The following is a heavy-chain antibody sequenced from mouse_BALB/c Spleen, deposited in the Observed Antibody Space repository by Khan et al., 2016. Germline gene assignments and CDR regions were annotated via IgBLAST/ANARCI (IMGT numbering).Heavy chain of an antibody. CDR3: ARDYDYDGDWYFDV. J-gene: IGHJ1*01. CDR2: MNTYTGEP. CDR1: GYTFTNYG. Sequence: QIQLVQSGPELKKPGETVKISCKASGYTFTNYGMNWVKQAPGKGLKWMGWMNTYTGEPTYADDFKGRFAFSLKTSVRTAYLQINNLKNEDTATXFCARDYDYDGDWYFDVWGAGTTVTVSS. V-gene: IGHV9-3-1*01. D-gene: IGHD2-4*01.